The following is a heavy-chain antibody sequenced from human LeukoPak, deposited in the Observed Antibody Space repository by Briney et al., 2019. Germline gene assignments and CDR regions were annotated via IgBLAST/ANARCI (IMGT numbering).Heavy chain of an antibody. Sequence: GGSLRLSCAASGFTFSSYEMNWVRQVPGKGLEWVSYISSSGSTIYYADSVKGRFTISRDNAKNSLYLQMNSLRAEDTAVYYCARDSPLIVGATGGWFDPWGQGTLVTVSS. V-gene: IGHV3-48*03. CDR3: ARDSPLIVGATGGWFDP. J-gene: IGHJ5*02. D-gene: IGHD1-26*01. CDR2: ISSSGSTI. CDR1: GFTFSSYE.